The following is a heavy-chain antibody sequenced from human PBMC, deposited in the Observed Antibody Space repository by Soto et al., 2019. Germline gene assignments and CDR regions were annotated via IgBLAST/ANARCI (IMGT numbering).Heavy chain of an antibody. CDR1: GYTLTSYY. J-gene: IGHJ3*02. CDR2: INPSGGST. Sequence: ASAKVSCKASGYTLTSYYMHWVRQAPRQGLEWMGIINPSGGSTSYAQKFQGRVTMTRDTSTSTVYMELSSLRSEDTAVYYCARQRYCSGGSCYPDAFDIWGQGTMVTVSS. D-gene: IGHD2-15*01. CDR3: ARQRYCSGGSCYPDAFDI. V-gene: IGHV1-46*01.